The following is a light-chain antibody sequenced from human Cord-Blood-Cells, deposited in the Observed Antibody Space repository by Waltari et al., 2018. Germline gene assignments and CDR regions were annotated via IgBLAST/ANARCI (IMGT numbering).Light chain of an antibody. V-gene: IGLV2-11*01. CDR1: SSDVGGYNY. CDR2: DVS. CDR3: CSYAGSYTNWV. J-gene: IGLJ3*02. Sequence: QSALTQPRSVSGSTGQSVTISCTGTSSDVGGYNYVSWYQQHPGKAPKLMIYDVSKRPSGVPDRFSGSKSGNTASLTISGLQAEDEDDYYCCSYAGSYTNWVFGGGTKLTVL.